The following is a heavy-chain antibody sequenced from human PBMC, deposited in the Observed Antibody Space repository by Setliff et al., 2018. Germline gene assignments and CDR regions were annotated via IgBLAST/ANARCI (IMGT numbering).Heavy chain of an antibody. Sequence: SVKVSCKASGVTFSSYAISWVRQAPGQGLEWMGGFDPEDGETIYAQKFQGRVTMTRDTATSTVYMDMSILRSEATAVYYCARDVFPYHYEGAFDIWGQGTMVTVS. V-gene: IGHV1-69*10. CDR2: FDPEDGET. D-gene: IGHD3-22*01. J-gene: IGHJ3*02. CDR3: ARDVFPYHYEGAFDI. CDR1: GVTFSSYA.